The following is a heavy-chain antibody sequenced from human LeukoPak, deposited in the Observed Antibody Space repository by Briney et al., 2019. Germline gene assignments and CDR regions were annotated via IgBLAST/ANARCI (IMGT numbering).Heavy chain of an antibody. V-gene: IGHV3-64*01. Sequence: PGGSLRLSCAASGFTFSSYAMHWVRQAPGKGLEYVSAISSNGGSTYYANSVKGRFTISRDNSKNTLYLQMGSLRAEDTAVYYCALLGNTVTTWENWFDPWGQGTLVTVSS. CDR2: ISSNGGST. CDR3: ALLGNTVTTWENWFDP. J-gene: IGHJ5*02. CDR1: GFTFSSYA. D-gene: IGHD4-17*01.